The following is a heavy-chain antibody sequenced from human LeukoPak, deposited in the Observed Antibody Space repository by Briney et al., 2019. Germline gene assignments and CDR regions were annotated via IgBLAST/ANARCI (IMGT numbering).Heavy chain of an antibody. J-gene: IGHJ4*02. D-gene: IGHD3-22*01. Sequence: PSETLSLTCAVSGYSISSGYYWGWIRQPPGKGLEWIGSIYHSGSTYYNPSLKSRVTISVDTSKNQFSLKLSSVTAADTAVYYCARPNYDSSGYAYYFDYWGQGTLVTVPS. CDR2: IYHSGST. CDR3: ARPNYDSSGYAYYFDY. V-gene: IGHV4-38-2*01. CDR1: GYSISSGYY.